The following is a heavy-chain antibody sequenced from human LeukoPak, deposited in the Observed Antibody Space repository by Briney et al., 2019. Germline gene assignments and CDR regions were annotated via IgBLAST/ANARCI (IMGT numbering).Heavy chain of an antibody. Sequence: GGSLRLSCAASGFTFSSYAMHWVRQAPGKGLEWVAVISYDGSNKYYADSVKGRFTISRDNSKNTLYLQMNSLRAEDTAVYYCARTTVVGYFQHWGQGTLVTVSS. V-gene: IGHV3-30*14. CDR2: ISYDGSNK. CDR3: ARTTVVGYFQH. D-gene: IGHD4-23*01. CDR1: GFTFSSYA. J-gene: IGHJ1*01.